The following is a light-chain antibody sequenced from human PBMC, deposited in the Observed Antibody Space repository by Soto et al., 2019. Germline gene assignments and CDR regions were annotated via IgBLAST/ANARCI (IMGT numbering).Light chain of an antibody. CDR2: EVT. Sequence: QSALTQPASVSGSPGQSITIPCTGTSGDVGGYNLVSWYQQHPGKAPKLMIYEVTERPSGVSNRFSGSKSGNTASLTISGLQPDEEADYYCCSYGGNSEVFGTGTKVTVL. J-gene: IGLJ1*01. CDR1: SGDVGGYNL. CDR3: CSYGGNSEV. V-gene: IGLV2-23*02.